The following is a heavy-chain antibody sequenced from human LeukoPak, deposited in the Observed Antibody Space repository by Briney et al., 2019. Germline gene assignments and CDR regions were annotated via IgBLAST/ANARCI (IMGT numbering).Heavy chain of an antibody. D-gene: IGHD3-22*01. Sequence: ASVKVSRKASGYTFTGYYIHWVRQAPGQGLQWMGWINPNSGGTIYAQKFQGRVTMTRDTSISTAYMELSRLRSDDTAVYYCARDLGSYDSSGYDFDYWGQGTLVTVSS. J-gene: IGHJ4*02. V-gene: IGHV1-2*02. CDR2: INPNSGGT. CDR1: GYTFTGYY. CDR3: ARDLGSYDSSGYDFDY.